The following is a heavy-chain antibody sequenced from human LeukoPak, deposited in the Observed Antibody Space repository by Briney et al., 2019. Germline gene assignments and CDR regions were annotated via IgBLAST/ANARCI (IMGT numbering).Heavy chain of an antibody. CDR1: GYTLCIYA. J-gene: IGHJ3*02. D-gene: IGHD3-22*01. CDR2: ISYVGSKK. Sequence: GGSLRLSCAPSGYTLCIYAIHSVPDAPDGGVGWRALISYVGSKKKYTDPVRGRYTISKDNAKTSLYLQKNSLRAEDTVLYYCARYYDSMYQLSGPAFDIWGQGTMVTVSS. CDR3: ARYYDSMYQLSGPAFDI. V-gene: IGHV3-30*04.